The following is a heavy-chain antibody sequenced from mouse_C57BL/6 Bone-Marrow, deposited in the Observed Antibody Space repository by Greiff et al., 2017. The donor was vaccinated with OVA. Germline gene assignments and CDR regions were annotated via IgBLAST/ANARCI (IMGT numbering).Heavy chain of an antibody. V-gene: IGHV1-19*01. CDR3: ARGPITTVY. J-gene: IGHJ2*01. Sequence: VQLQQSGPVLVKPGASVKMSCKASGYTFTDYYMNWVKQSHGKSLEWIGVINPYNGGTSYNQKFKGKATLTVDKSSSTAYMELNSLTSEDSAVYYCARGPITTVYGGQGTTLTVSS. CDR1: GYTFTDYY. CDR2: INPYNGGT. D-gene: IGHD1-1*01.